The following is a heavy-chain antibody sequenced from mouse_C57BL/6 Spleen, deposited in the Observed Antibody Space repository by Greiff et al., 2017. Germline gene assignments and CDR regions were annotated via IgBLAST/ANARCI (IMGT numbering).Heavy chain of an antibody. CDR1: GFNIKDYY. CDR2: IDPEDGET. Sequence: VQLQQSGPVLVKPGASVKLSCTASGFNIKDYYLHWVKQRTEQGLEWIGRIDPEDGETKYAPKFQGKATITADTSSNTAYLQHSSLTSEDTAVYSCDCYCSNYDWDFDDWGTGTTVTVSS. J-gene: IGHJ1*03. CDR3: DCYCSNYDWDFDD. D-gene: IGHD2-5*01. V-gene: IGHV14-2*01.